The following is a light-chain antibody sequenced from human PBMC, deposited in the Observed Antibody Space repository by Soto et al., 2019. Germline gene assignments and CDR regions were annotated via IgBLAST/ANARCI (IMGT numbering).Light chain of an antibody. CDR3: SAYTVSRTYV. J-gene: IGLJ1*01. CDR2: NVY. V-gene: IGLV2-14*03. Sequence: QSVLTQPASVSGPPGQSITICCTGTSSDVGAYNFVSWHQQHPGKAPKLMIYNVYDRPSGISYRFSGSKSGNTASLTISGLQAEDEADYYCSAYTVSRTYVFGTGTKVTVL. CDR1: SSDVGAYNF.